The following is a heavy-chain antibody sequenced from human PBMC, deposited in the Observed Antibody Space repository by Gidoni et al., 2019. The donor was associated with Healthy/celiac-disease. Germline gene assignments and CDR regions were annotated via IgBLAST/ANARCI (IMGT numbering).Heavy chain of an antibody. CDR2: ISSSSSYI. J-gene: IGHJ6*02. D-gene: IGHD5-12*01. Sequence: EVQLVESGGGLVKPGGSLRLSCAASGFTFSSYSMNWVRQAPGKGLEWVSSISSSSSYIYYADSVKGRFTISRDNAKNSLYLQMNSLRAEDTAVYYCARVCSGYDWLGDYYYYGMDVWGQGTTVTVSS. CDR1: GFTFSSYS. CDR3: ARVCSGYDWLGDYYYYGMDV. V-gene: IGHV3-21*01.